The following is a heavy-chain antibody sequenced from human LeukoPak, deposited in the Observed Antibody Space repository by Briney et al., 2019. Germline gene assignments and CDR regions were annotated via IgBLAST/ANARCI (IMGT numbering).Heavy chain of an antibody. V-gene: IGHV1-18*01. J-gene: IGHJ3*02. CDR3: ARDVAAAGNPLDI. CDR2: ISAYNGNT. CDR1: GYTFTSYG. Sequence: AASVKVSCTASGYTFTSYGISWVRQAPGQGLEWMGWISAYNGNTNYAQKLQGRVTMTTDTSTSTAYMELRSLRSDDTAVYYCARDVAAAGNPLDIWGQGTMVTVSS. D-gene: IGHD6-13*01.